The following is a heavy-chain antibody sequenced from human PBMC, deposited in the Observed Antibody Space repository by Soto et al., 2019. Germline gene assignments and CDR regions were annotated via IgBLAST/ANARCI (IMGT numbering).Heavy chain of an antibody. J-gene: IGHJ3*02. Sequence: SETLSLTCTVSGGSISSYYWIWIREPPGKGLEWIGYIYYSGSTNYNPSLKSRVTKSVDTSKNQFSLKLSSVTAADTAVYYCARDVWAARDAFDIWGQGTMVTVSS. D-gene: IGHD3-16*01. CDR3: ARDVWAARDAFDI. V-gene: IGHV4-59*01. CDR1: GGSISSYY. CDR2: IYYSGST.